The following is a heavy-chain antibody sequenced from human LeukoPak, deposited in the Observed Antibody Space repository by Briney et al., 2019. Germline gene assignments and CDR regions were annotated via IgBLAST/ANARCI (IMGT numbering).Heavy chain of an antibody. Sequence: GASVKVSCKASGGTFSSYAISWVRQAPGQGLEWMGGIIPIFGTANYAQKFQGRVTITADESTSTAYMELSSLRSEDTAVYYCARQVDTAMVKAFDIWGQGTMVAVSS. CDR2: IIPIFGTA. V-gene: IGHV1-69*13. CDR1: GGTFSSYA. J-gene: IGHJ3*02. D-gene: IGHD5-18*01. CDR3: ARQVDTAMVKAFDI.